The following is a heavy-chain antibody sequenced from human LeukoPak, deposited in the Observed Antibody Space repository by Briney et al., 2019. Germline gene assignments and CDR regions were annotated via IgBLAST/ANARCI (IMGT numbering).Heavy chain of an antibody. Sequence: SETLSLTCAVYGGSFSGYYWSWIRKPPGKGLEWIGEINHSGSTNYNPSLKSRVTISVDTSKNKFSLKLSSVPAADRAVYYCARDRGSGWYYFDYWGQGTLVTVSS. CDR3: ARDRGSGWYYFDY. CDR2: INHSGST. V-gene: IGHV4-34*01. CDR1: GGSFSGYY. D-gene: IGHD6-19*01. J-gene: IGHJ4*02.